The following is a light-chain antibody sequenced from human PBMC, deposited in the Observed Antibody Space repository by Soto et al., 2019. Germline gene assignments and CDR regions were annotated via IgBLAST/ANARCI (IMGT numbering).Light chain of an antibody. J-gene: IGKJ4*01. V-gene: IGKV2-28*01. CDR1: RSLLHSNGYNY. Sequence: DVVMTQSPLSLPVTPGEPASISCRSSRSLLHSNGYNYLDWYLQKPGQSPQLLIYLGSNRASGVPDRFSGSGSGTDFTLKITRVEAEDVGVYYCMQTLQTPFTFGGGTKVESK. CDR3: MQTLQTPFT. CDR2: LGS.